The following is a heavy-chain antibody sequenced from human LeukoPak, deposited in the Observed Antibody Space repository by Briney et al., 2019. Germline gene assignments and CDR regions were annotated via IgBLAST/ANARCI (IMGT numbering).Heavy chain of an antibody. D-gene: IGHD3-10*01. Sequence: PGGSLRLSCAASGFTLSSYAMSWVRQAPGKGLEWVSAISVSGNTYHADSVKGRFTISRDNSKNTLYLQMNSLRAEDTAVYYCAKAGRGGAITMIRGVKGDYDYMDVWGKGTSVTISS. CDR3: AKAGRGGAITMIRGVKGDYDYMDV. V-gene: IGHV3-23*01. CDR1: GFTLSSYA. CDR2: ISVSGNT. J-gene: IGHJ6*03.